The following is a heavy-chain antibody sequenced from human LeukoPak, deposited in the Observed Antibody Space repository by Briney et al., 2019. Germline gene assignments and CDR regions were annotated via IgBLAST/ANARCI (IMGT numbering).Heavy chain of an antibody. D-gene: IGHD3-10*01. CDR2: IKQDGTEK. CDR3: ARVRLLWFGGGFDY. V-gene: IGHV3-7*02. J-gene: IGHJ4*02. Sequence: GGSLRLSCIASGFXFSNYWISWVRQAPGKGPECVANIKQDGTEKSYVDSVKGRFTISRDNAKNTLNLQMNSLRAEDTAVYYCARVRLLWFGGGFDYWGQGTLVTVSS. CDR1: GFXFSNYW.